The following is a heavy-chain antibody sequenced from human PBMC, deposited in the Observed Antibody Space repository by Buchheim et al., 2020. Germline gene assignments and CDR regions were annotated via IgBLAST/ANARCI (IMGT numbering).Heavy chain of an antibody. CDR1: GFTVSRYW. Sequence: EVQLVESGGGLVQPGQSLRLSCAASGFTVSRYWMHWVRQVPGKGLVWVSRIDGDGSAADYADSVTGRVTVSSDNAKNTGYLQLNSLRVEDTAVYYCARASNSRDYFDSWGQGTL. J-gene: IGHJ4*02. CDR2: IDGDGSAA. CDR3: ARASNSRDYFDS. D-gene: IGHD4-23*01. V-gene: IGHV3-74*01.